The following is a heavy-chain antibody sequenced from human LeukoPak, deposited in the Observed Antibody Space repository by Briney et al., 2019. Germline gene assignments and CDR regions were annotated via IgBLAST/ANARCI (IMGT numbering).Heavy chain of an antibody. V-gene: IGHV1-46*01. CDR2: INPSGGST. CDR3: ARGPRITVIRGGQWYCYMDV. Sequence: ASVKVSCKASGYTFTNYYIHWVRQAPGQGLELMGLINPSGGSTNYAQKFQGRVTMTRDTSMSTVYMELSSLRSEDTAVYYCARGPRITVIRGGQWYCYMDVWGKGTTVTISS. CDR1: GYTFTNYY. D-gene: IGHD3-10*01. J-gene: IGHJ6*03.